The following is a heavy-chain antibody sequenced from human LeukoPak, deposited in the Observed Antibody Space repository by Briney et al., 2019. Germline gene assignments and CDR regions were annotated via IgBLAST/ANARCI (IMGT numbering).Heavy chain of an antibody. J-gene: IGHJ4*02. D-gene: IGHD6-13*01. V-gene: IGHV4-38-2*01. CDR3: ARVAAAGTEVN. CDR1: GYSIGSAYY. Sequence: SETLSLTCAVSGYSIGSAYYWGWIRQTPGKGLEWIGSIYHSGRTDYKSSLKSRVTISVDTSKNQFSLKLSSVTAADTAVYYCARVAAAGTEVNWGQGTLVTVSS. CDR2: IYHSGRT.